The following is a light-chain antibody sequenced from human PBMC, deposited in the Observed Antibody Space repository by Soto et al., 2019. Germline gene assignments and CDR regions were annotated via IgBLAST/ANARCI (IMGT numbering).Light chain of an antibody. CDR1: QSVSSN. V-gene: IGKV3-15*01. J-gene: IGKJ1*01. Sequence: EIVMTQSPATLSVSPGERATLSCRASQSVSSNLAWYQQKPCQAPRLLIYGASTRATGITARFSGSGSGTEFTLTISSLQSEDFAVYYWQQYNNWPRTFGQGTKVEIK. CDR3: QQYNNWPRT. CDR2: GAS.